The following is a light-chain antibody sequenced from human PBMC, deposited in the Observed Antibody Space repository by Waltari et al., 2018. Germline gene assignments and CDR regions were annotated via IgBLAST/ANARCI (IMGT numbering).Light chain of an antibody. V-gene: IGLV1-47*01. CDR1: SPNIGRTY. Sequence: QSVLTQPPSASGTPGQRVIIPCSGSSPNIGRTYVSWYQQLLGTAPKLLLYRNNQRPSGVPDRFSGSKSGTSSSLAISGLRSEDEADYYCATWDDRLSDYVFGTGTKVTAL. CDR2: RNN. J-gene: IGLJ1*01. CDR3: ATWDDRLSDYV.